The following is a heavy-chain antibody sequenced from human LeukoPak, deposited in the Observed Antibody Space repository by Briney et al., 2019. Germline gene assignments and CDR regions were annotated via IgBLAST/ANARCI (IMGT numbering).Heavy chain of an antibody. V-gene: IGHV3-23*01. CDR3: ARGPGLAMGKGYFDY. D-gene: IGHD6-19*01. J-gene: IGHJ4*02. Sequence: GGSLRLSCAASGFTFSSYSMSWARQAPGKGLEWVSVISSSGGATYYADSVKGRFTISRDNSKNTLYLQVNSLRADDTAVYYCARGPGLAMGKGYFDYCGQGTLVTVSS. CDR1: GFTFSSYS. CDR2: ISSSGGAT.